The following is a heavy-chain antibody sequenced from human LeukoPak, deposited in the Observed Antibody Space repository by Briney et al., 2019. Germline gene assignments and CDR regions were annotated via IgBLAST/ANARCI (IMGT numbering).Heavy chain of an antibody. CDR3: ARDVNYGSGSYLGVYYGLDV. CDR2: ISAYHGNT. J-gene: IGHJ6*04. D-gene: IGHD3-10*01. V-gene: IGHV1-18*04. Sequence: GASVTVSCLASGYTFTNYGISWVRQAPGRGLEGMGWISAYHGNTNYPQKLQGTVTMTTDTSTRTAYMELRSLRSYHTAVYYCARDVNYGSGSYLGVYYGLDVWGKGTTVTVSS. CDR1: GYTFTNYG.